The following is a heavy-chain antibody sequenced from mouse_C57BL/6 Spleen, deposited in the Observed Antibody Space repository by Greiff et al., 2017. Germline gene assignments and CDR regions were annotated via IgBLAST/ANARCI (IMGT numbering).Heavy chain of an antibody. CDR1: GYAFSSSW. V-gene: IGHV1-82*01. CDR2: IYPGDGDT. Sequence: QVQLQQSGPELVKPGASVKISCKASGYAFSSSWMNWVKQRPGKGLEWIGRIYPGDGDTNYNGKFKGKATLTADKSSSTAYMQLSSLTSEDSAVYFCARPRDSSGYDYWGQGTTLTVAS. CDR3: ARPRDSSGYDY. J-gene: IGHJ2*01. D-gene: IGHD3-2*02.